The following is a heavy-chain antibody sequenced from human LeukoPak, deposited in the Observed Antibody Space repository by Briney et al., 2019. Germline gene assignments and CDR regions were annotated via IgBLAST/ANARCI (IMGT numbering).Heavy chain of an antibody. V-gene: IGHV1-46*01. J-gene: IGHJ6*02. CDR2: INPSGGST. CDR3: ARDYYGSGSTPYYYGMDV. Sequence: ASVKVSCKASGYTFTSYYMHWVRQAPGQGLEWMGIINPSGGSTSYAQKFQGGVTMTRDTSTSTVYMELSSLRSEDTAVYYCARDYYGSGSTPYYYGMDVWGQGTTVTVSS. D-gene: IGHD3-10*01. CDR1: GYTFTSYY.